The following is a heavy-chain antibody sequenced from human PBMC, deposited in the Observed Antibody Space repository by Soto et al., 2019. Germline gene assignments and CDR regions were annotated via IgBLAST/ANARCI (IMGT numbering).Heavy chain of an antibody. CDR3: AKGILVKPPGTRTFDI. CDR1: GFTFINYA. Sequence: EVQLLESGGGLVQPGGSLRLSCAASGFTFINYAMSWVRQAPGKGLEWVSTIGGGDGSTYYADSVKGRFTISRDNSNSALYLQMNSLRVGDTGIYYCAKGILVKPPGTRTFDIWGQGTMVIVSS. J-gene: IGHJ3*02. V-gene: IGHV3-23*01. CDR2: IGGGDGST. D-gene: IGHD6-13*01.